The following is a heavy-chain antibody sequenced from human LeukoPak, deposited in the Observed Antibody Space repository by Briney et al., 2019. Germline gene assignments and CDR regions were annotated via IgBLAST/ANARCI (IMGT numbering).Heavy chain of an antibody. V-gene: IGHV4-34*01. CDR2: INHSGST. Sequence: SETLSLTCAVYGGXFSGYYCSWIRQPPGKGLEWIGEINHSGSTNYNPSLKSRVTISVDTSKNQFSLKLSSVTAADTAVYYCARGGQELLQGFFDYWGQGTLVTVSS. D-gene: IGHD1-26*01. J-gene: IGHJ4*02. CDR3: ARGGQELLQGFFDY. CDR1: GGXFSGYY.